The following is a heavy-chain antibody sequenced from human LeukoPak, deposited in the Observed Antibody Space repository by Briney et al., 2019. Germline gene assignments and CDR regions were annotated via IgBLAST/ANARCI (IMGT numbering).Heavy chain of an antibody. CDR3: ATYNYYGSGSYEILFDY. CDR2: MNPNSGNT. Sequence: ASVKVSCKASGGTFSSYAISWVRQATGQGLEWMGWMNPNSGNTGYAQKFQGRVTMTRNTSISTAYMELSSLRSEDTAVYYCATYNYYGSGSYEILFDYWGQGTLVTVSS. D-gene: IGHD3-10*01. J-gene: IGHJ4*02. V-gene: IGHV1-8*02. CDR1: GGTFSSYA.